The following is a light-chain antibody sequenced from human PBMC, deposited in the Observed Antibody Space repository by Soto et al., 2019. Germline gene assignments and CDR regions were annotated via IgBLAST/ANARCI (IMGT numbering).Light chain of an antibody. CDR3: ASYTTSRTYV. Sequence: QSVLTQPASVSGSPGQSIAISCTGTSSDVGGFNYVSWYQQHPGKAPKLLIYDVTSRPSGVSDRFSGSKSANTASLTISGLQAEDEADYYCASYTTSRTYVFGTGTKVTVL. J-gene: IGLJ1*01. V-gene: IGLV2-14*03. CDR2: DVT. CDR1: SSDVGGFNY.